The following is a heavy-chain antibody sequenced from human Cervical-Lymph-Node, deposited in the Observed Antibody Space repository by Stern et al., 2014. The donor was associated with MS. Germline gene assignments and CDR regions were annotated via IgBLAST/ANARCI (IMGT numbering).Heavy chain of an antibody. D-gene: IGHD3-3*01. J-gene: IGHJ6*02. CDR3: ARDQRGITIFGVVTDYYYLGMDV. CDR2: IKPNTGGT. V-gene: IGHV1-2*02. CDR1: GYIFTGYY. Sequence: QLVQSGAEVKKPGASVKVSCKTSGYIFTGYYIHWVRQAPGQGLEWMAWIKPNTGGTKYAQKFQGRVTMSRDTSLSTAYVELSSLTSDDTAVYYCARDQRGITIFGVVTDYYYLGMDVWGQGTTVTVSS.